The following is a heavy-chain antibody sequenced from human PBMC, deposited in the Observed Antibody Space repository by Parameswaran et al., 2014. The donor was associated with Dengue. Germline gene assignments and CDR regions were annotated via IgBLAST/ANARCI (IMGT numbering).Heavy chain of an antibody. CDR1: GFIFSDYS. CDR2: ISPGGNKL. J-gene: IGHJ4*02. D-gene: IGHD7-27*01. CDR3: ARAHWGIDH. Sequence: GESLKISCAASGFIFSDYSMGWVRQAPGQGLECLSYISPGGNKLFYADSLRGRLTISRDNAENSLYLQIHNLTAEDTAVYYCARAHWGIDHWGQGTLVTVSS. V-gene: IGHV3-11*01.